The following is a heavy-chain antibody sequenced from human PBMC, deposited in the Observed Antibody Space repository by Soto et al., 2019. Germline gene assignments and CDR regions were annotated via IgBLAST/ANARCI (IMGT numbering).Heavy chain of an antibody. CDR3: ARDRGYCSSTSCYGWAGGYYYYGMDV. J-gene: IGHJ6*02. D-gene: IGHD2-2*01. CDR2: IIPIFGTA. V-gene: IGHV1-69*01. CDR1: GGTFSSYA. Sequence: QVQLVQSGAEVKKPGSSVKVSCKASGGTFSSYAISWVRQAPGQGLEWMGGIIPIFGTANYAQKFQGRVTIIADESTSTAYMELSSLRSEDTAVYYCARDRGYCSSTSCYGWAGGYYYYGMDVWGQGPTVTVSS.